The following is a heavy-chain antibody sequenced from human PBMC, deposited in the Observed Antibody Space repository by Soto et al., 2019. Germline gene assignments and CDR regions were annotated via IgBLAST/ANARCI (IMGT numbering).Heavy chain of an antibody. D-gene: IGHD5-18*01. CDR1: GYTFTHYY. V-gene: IGHV1-46*01. CDR3: ATSVNSAMAFDY. CDR2: INPNGGIT. J-gene: IGHJ4*02. Sequence: QVQLVQSGAEVKKRGASVRVSCKASGYTFTHYYIHWVRQAPGQGLEWMGIINPNGGITTYAQKFRAGFSMTRDTSTSTVYLELSSLRSEDSAVYYCATSVNSAMAFDYWGQGTLVTVSS.